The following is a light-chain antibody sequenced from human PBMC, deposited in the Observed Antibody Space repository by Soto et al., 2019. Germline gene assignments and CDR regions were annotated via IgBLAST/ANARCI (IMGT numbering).Light chain of an antibody. CDR3: QQYASSPRT. CDR2: KAS. V-gene: IGKV1-5*03. J-gene: IGKJ1*01. CDR1: HSISSW. Sequence: DIQMTQSPSTLSASVGDRVTITCRASHSISSWLAWYQQKPGKAPNLLIYKASSLKTGVPSRFSGSGSGTEFTLTISSLQPDDFATYFCQQYASSPRTFGQGTKVEVK.